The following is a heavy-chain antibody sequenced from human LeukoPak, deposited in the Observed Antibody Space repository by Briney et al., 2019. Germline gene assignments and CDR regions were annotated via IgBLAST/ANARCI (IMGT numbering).Heavy chain of an antibody. CDR2: MYYSGSS. V-gene: IGHV4-59*08. CDR1: GGSISGYY. D-gene: IGHD3-22*01. J-gene: IGHJ3*01. Sequence: SETLSLTCIVSGGSISGYYWSWIRQAPGKGLVGIGYMYYSGSSNYNPSLKSRVTISIDMSTNQFSLKLSSVTAADTALYYCARHFTYYYDSSGYPRDAFDVWGQGTMVTVSS. CDR3: ARHFTYYYDSSGYPRDAFDV.